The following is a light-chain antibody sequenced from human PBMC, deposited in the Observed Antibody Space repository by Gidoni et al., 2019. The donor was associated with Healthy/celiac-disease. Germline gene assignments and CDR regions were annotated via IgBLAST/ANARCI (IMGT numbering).Light chain of an antibody. CDR2: AAS. CDR1: HSISSY. CDR3: QQSYSTPWT. V-gene: IGKV1-39*01. Sequence: HMTQSPSSLSASTGDRVTITCRASHSISSYLNWYQQKPGKAPKLLIYAASSLQSGVPSRFSGSGSGTDFTLTISSLQPEDFATYYCQQSYSTPWTFGQGTKVEIK. J-gene: IGKJ1*01.